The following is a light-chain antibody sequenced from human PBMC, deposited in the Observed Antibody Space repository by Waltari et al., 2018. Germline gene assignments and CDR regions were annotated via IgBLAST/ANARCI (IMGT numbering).Light chain of an antibody. Sequence: SSELTQDPAVSVVLGQTVRITCQGDSLRTYYANWYQQKPGQAPVLVIYGKNNRPSGIPDRLSASSSGNTASLTIAGAQAEDEADYYCNSRDSSGNPYVFGSGTKVTVL. J-gene: IGLJ1*01. CDR2: GKN. CDR3: NSRDSSGNPYV. CDR1: SLRTYY. V-gene: IGLV3-19*01.